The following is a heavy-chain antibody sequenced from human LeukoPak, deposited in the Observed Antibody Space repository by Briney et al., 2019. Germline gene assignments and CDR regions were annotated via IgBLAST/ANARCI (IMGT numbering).Heavy chain of an antibody. CDR3: ARAYSPYYFDY. J-gene: IGHJ4*02. CDR1: GFTFSSYE. D-gene: IGHD2-15*01. V-gene: IGHV3-48*03. CDR2: ISGSGSTI. Sequence: GGSLRLSCAASGFTFSSYEMNWVRQAPGKGLEWVSYISGSGSTIHYADSVKGRFTISRDNAKNTLYLQMNSLRAEDTAVYYCARAYSPYYFDYWGQGTLVTVSS.